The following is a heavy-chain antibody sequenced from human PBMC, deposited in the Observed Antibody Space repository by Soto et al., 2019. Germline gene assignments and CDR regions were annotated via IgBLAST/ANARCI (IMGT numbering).Heavy chain of an antibody. V-gene: IGHV3-33*01. J-gene: IGHJ4*02. CDR2: VWYHGKSE. Sequence: GGSLRLSCAGSGFIFSRYGIHWVREAPGKGLEWVAVVWYHGKSESYADSVKGRFTISRDNSKDIVFLQMNSLRVEDTAVYYCAREASVNNLGTFDYWGQGTLVTVSS. CDR1: GFIFSRYG. CDR3: AREASVNNLGTFDY. D-gene: IGHD3-16*01.